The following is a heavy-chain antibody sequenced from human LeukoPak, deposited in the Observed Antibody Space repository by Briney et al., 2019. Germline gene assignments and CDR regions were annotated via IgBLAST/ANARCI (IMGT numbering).Heavy chain of an antibody. CDR1: GYTFSSYG. CDR3: ATRSSASPFAY. Sequence: GASVKVSCKASGYTFSSYGITWVRQAPGQGLEWMGWISAYNGNTNYAQKLQGRVTMTTDTSTSTAYMELRSLRSDDTAVYYCATRSSASPFAYWGQGTLVTVSS. J-gene: IGHJ4*02. CDR2: ISAYNGNT. V-gene: IGHV1-18*01. D-gene: IGHD6-6*01.